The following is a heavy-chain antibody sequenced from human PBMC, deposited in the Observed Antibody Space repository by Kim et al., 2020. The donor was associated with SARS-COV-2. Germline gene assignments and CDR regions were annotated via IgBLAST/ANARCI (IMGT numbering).Heavy chain of an antibody. Sequence: PSLKSRVTISVDTSKNQFSLKLSSVTAADTAVYYCARDSFGDYYYYGMDVWGQGTTVTVSS. D-gene: IGHD3-3*01. J-gene: IGHJ6*02. V-gene: IGHV4-59*01. CDR3: ARDSFGDYYYYGMDV.